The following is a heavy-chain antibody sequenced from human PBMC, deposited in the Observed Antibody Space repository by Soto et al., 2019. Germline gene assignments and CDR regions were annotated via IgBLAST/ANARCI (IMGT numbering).Heavy chain of an antibody. CDR1: GFTFSSYA. V-gene: IGHV3-23*01. CDR2: ISGSGGGT. J-gene: IGHJ4*02. Sequence: EVQLLESGGGLAQPGGSLRLSCGASGFTFSSYAMSWVRQAPGKGLDWVSLISGSGGGTYYADSVKGRFTISRDNSKNTLYLQMNSLRAEATAVYYCANSGGGGYSFGFDYWGQGALVTVSS. D-gene: IGHD3-16*01. CDR3: ANSGGGGYSFGFDY.